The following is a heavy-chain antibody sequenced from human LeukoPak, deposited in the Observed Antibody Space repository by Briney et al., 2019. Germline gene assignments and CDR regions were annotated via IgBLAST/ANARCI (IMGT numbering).Heavy chain of an antibody. J-gene: IGHJ4*02. CDR2: IYYSGST. Sequence: SETLSLTCTVSGGSISSSSYFWGWIRQPPGKGLEWIGSIYYSGSTYYNPSLESRITISVDTSKNQFSLKLRSVTAADTAVYYCARLYRDSGYDYWGQGTLVTVSS. V-gene: IGHV4-39*01. CDR1: GGSISSSSYF. CDR3: ARLYRDSGYDY. D-gene: IGHD5-12*01.